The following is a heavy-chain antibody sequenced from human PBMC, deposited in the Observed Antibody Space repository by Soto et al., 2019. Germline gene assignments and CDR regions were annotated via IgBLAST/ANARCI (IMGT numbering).Heavy chain of an antibody. D-gene: IGHD2-2*01. Sequence: QLQLQESGPGLVKPSETLSLTCTVSGGSISSSSYYWGWIRQPPGKGLEWIGSIYYSGSTYYNPSLKSRVTISVDTSKNQFSLKLSSVTAADTAVYYCARHSREDIVLVPAATTGWFDPWGQGTLVTVSS. V-gene: IGHV4-39*01. CDR3: ARHSREDIVLVPAATTGWFDP. CDR1: GGSISSSSYY. J-gene: IGHJ5*02. CDR2: IYYSGST.